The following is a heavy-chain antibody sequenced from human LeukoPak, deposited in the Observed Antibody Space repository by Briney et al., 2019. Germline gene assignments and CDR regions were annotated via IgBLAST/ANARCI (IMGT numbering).Heavy chain of an antibody. J-gene: IGHJ5*02. V-gene: IGHV1-69*04. CDR3: ARASVTIFGVVTNP. D-gene: IGHD3-3*01. CDR1: GGTFSSYA. Sequence: ASVKVSCKASGGTFSSYAISWVRQAPGQGLEWMGRIIPILGIANYAQKFQGRVTITADKSTSTAYMELRSLRSDDTAVYYCARASVTIFGVVTNPWGQGTLVTVSS. CDR2: IIPILGIA.